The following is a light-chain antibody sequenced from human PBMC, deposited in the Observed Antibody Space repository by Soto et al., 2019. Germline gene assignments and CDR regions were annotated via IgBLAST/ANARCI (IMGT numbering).Light chain of an antibody. V-gene: IGKV1-5*03. Sequence: DIQLTQSPSTLSASVGDRVTITCRASETISLWLAWYQQKPGKAPKLLMYKASTLESGVPSRFSGSVSGTAFTLSICGLQPHDFATYYCQQYDTDAWTFGQGTK. J-gene: IGKJ1*01. CDR3: QQYDTDAWT. CDR1: ETISLW. CDR2: KAS.